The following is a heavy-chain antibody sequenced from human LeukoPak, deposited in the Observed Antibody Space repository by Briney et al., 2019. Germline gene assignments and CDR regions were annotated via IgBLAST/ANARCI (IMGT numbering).Heavy chain of an antibody. V-gene: IGHV3-23*01. CDR3: AKDRMVRGVFSY. Sequence: PGGSLRLSCAASGFTFTSYAMTWVRQAPGKGLEWVSAISGSGDSTYYADSVKGRFTISRDNSKRTVYLQMNSLRAEDTAVYYCAKDRMVRGVFSYWGQGTLVTVSS. CDR2: ISGSGDST. D-gene: IGHD3-10*01. CDR1: GFTFTSYA. J-gene: IGHJ4*02.